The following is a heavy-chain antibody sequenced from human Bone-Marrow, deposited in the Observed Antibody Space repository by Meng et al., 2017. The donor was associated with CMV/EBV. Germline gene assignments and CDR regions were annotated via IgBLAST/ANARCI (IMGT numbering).Heavy chain of an antibody. CDR1: GYTFTRYD. CDR2: MNPNSGNT. CDR3: ARGIAQDV. J-gene: IGHJ6*02. D-gene: IGHD3-22*01. V-gene: IGHV1-8*03. Sequence: ASVTVSCKASGYTFTRYDILWVRQATGQGHEWMGWMNPNSGNTGHAQKFQGRVTITRNTSISTAYMELSSRRSEGTAVDYCARGIAQDVWGQGTPVTFSS.